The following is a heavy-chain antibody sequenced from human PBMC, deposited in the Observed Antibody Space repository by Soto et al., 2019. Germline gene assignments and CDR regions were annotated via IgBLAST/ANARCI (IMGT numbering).Heavy chain of an antibody. J-gene: IGHJ4*02. CDR1: GASISSDGYS. V-gene: IGHV4-30-2*01. Sequence: PWETLSLTCTVSGASISSDGYSWSWIRQPPGKGLEWIGYFYHDGTTYYNPSLRSRVTISVDKSKNQFSLRLISVTAADTAVYYCAGSRYCSSTTCYFFDYWGQGALVTVSS. D-gene: IGHD2-2*01. CDR2: FYHDGTT. CDR3: AGSRYCSSTTCYFFDY.